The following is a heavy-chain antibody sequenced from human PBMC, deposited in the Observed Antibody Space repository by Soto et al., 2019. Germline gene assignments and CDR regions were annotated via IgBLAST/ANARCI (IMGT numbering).Heavy chain of an antibody. D-gene: IGHD3-16*01. J-gene: IGHJ4*02. CDR1: GFTFSSYA. CDR2: ISGSGGST. CDR3: ALVPGGAAGGFY. Sequence: EVQLLESGGGLVQPGGSLRLSCAASGFTFSSYAMSWVRQAPGKGLEWVSAISGSGGSTYYADSVKGRFTISRDNSKNALNLQMNSRRADDMAVYYCALVPGGAAGGFYWGQGTLVNVSS. V-gene: IGHV3-23*01.